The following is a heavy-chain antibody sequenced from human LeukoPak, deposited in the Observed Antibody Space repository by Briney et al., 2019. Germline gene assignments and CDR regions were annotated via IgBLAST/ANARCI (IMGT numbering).Heavy chain of an antibody. CDR2: IYHSGST. Sequence: SETLSLTCTVSGYSISSGYYWGWIRQPPGKGLEWIGSIYHSGSTYYNPSLKSRVTVSVDTSKNQFSLKLSSVTAADTAVYYCARGCYAEPYNWFDPWGQGTLVTVSS. D-gene: IGHD3-16*01. J-gene: IGHJ5*02. CDR3: ARGCYAEPYNWFDP. CDR1: GYSISSGYY. V-gene: IGHV4-38-2*02.